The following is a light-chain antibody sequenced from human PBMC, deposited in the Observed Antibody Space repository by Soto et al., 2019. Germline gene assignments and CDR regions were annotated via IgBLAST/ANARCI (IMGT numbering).Light chain of an antibody. CDR1: QSVFSS. CDR3: QQYHNWPA. Sequence: EIVMTQSPATLSLCRGEIATLSCRASQSVFSSLAWYQQKPGQAPRLLIYGAATRATGIPARFSGSGSGTEFTLTISSLQSEDFAIYYCQQYHNWPAFGQGTKVDI. J-gene: IGKJ1*01. V-gene: IGKV3-15*01. CDR2: GAA.